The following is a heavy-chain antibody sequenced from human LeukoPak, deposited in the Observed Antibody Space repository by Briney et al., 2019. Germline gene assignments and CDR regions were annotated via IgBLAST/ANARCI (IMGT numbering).Heavy chain of an antibody. CDR2: IYYSGST. D-gene: IGHD1-14*01. J-gene: IGHJ4*02. CDR3: ARDRTGWASDF. Sequence: SETLSLTCTVSGGSISSTRYYWGWIRQPPGKGLEWIGSIYYSGSTYYNPSLKSRVTMSVDRSKNQFSLKLSSVTAADTAVYYCARDRTGWASDFWGQGTLVTVSS. V-gene: IGHV4-39*02. CDR1: GGSISSTRYY.